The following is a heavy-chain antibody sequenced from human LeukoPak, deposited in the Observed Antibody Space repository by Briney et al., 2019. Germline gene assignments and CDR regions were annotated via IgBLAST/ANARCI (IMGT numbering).Heavy chain of an antibody. V-gene: IGHV1-46*01. D-gene: IGHD3-22*01. J-gene: IGHJ3*01. Sequence: ASVKVSCKASGDTFSSYYMHWVRQAPGQGLEWMGIINPSGGSISYAQKFQGRVTMTRDMSTSTVYMELSSLRSEATAVYYCARGRHYYESSDYYYEGDAFDVWGQGTMVTVSS. CDR3: ARGRHYYESSDYYYEGDAFDV. CDR1: GDTFSSYY. CDR2: INPSGGSI.